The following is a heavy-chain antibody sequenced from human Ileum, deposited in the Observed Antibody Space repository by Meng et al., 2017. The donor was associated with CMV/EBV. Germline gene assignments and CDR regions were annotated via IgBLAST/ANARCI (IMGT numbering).Heavy chain of an antibody. V-gene: IGHV3-7*01. D-gene: IGHD6-13*01. CDR1: GFTFSNYW. CDR3: TSTGVAGAGEH. J-gene: IGHJ4*02. CDR2: IKPDGSEE. Sequence: GESLKISCAASGFTFSNYWMSWVRQAPGKGLEWVANIKPDGSEEYYVDSVKGRFTISRDNAKNSQYLQMNSLRAEDTAVYYCTSTGVAGAGEHWGQGTLVTVSS.